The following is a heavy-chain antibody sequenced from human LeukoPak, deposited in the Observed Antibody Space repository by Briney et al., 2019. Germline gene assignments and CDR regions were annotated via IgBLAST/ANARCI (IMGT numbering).Heavy chain of an antibody. CDR1: GGTFSSYA. Sequence: SVKVSCKASGGTFSSYAISWVRQAPGQGLEWMGGIIPIFATANYAQKFQGRVTITADESTSTAYMELSSLRSEDTAVYYCARSGLAAAVPFDYWGQGTLVTVSS. V-gene: IGHV1-69*13. CDR2: IIPIFATA. D-gene: IGHD6-13*01. CDR3: ARSGLAAAVPFDY. J-gene: IGHJ4*02.